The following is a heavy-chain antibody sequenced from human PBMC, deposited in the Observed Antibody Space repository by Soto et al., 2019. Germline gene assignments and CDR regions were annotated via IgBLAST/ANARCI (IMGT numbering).Heavy chain of an antibody. CDR2: ISSSSSYI. CDR3: VRDWGGEGTFDY. V-gene: IGHV3-21*01. J-gene: IGHJ4*02. D-gene: IGHD3-16*01. CDR1: GFTFSSYS. Sequence: EVQLVESGGGLVKPGGSPRLSCAASGFTFSSYSMNWVRQAPGKGLEWVSSISSSSSYIYYADSVKGRFTISRDNAKNSLYLQMNSLRAEDTAVYYCVRDWGGEGTFDYWGQGTLVTVSS.